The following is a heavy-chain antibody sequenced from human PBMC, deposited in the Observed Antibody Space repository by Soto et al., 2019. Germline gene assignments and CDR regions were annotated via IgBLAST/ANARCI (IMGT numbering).Heavy chain of an antibody. V-gene: IGHV3-66*01. Sequence: GGSLRLSCAASGFTVSSNYMSWVRQAPGKGLEWVSVIYSGGSTYYADSVKGRFTISRDNSKNTLYLQMNSLRAEDTAVYYCARDLPRDSNSVYYYYMDVWGKGTTVTVSS. J-gene: IGHJ6*03. D-gene: IGHD4-4*01. CDR2: IYSGGST. CDR1: GFTVSSNY. CDR3: ARDLPRDSNSVYYYYMDV.